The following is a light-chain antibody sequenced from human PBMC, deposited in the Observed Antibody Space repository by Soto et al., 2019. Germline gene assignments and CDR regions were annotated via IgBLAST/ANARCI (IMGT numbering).Light chain of an antibody. V-gene: IGKV3-15*01. CDR1: QSVSSN. J-gene: IGKJ5*01. CDR2: GAS. Sequence: EIVMPQSPATLSVSPGESSTLSCRASQSVSSNLAWYQQKPGQAPRLLIYGASTRASGIPARFSASGSGTEFTLTIRSLQSEDFAVYYCQQFNYWPPITFGKGTRLEIK. CDR3: QQFNYWPPIT.